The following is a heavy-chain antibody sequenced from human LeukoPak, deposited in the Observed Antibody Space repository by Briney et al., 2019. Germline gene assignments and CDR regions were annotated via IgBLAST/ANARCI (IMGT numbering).Heavy chain of an antibody. Sequence: ASVKVSCKVSGYSLSEFSIHWVRQAPGKGLEWMGGFDPNDFENVYAQKFQGRVTMTEDTSSDTAYMELSSLRSEDTAVYYCARPGPSYQPLLYFDWGQGTLVTVSS. CDR3: ARPGPSYQPLLYFD. CDR2: FDPNDFEN. CDR1: GYSLSEFS. D-gene: IGHD2-2*02. V-gene: IGHV1-24*01. J-gene: IGHJ4*02.